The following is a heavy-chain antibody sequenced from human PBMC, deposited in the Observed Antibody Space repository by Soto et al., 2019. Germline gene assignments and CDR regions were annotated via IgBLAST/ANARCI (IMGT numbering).Heavy chain of an antibody. CDR1: GGSISSYY. Sequence: ETLSLTCTVSGGSISSYYWSWIRQPPGKGLEWIGYIYYSGSTNYNPSLKSRVTISVDTSKNQFSLKLSSVTAADTAVYYCARGIGGYSSGWYPRPPALDYWGQGTLVTVSS. V-gene: IGHV4-59*01. CDR2: IYYSGST. D-gene: IGHD6-19*01. CDR3: ARGIGGYSSGWYPRPPALDY. J-gene: IGHJ4*02.